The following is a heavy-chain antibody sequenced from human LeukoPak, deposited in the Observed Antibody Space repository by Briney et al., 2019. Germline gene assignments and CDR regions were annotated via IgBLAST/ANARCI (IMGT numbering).Heavy chain of an antibody. CDR1: GGSISSGSYY. V-gene: IGHV4-61*02. D-gene: IGHD3-22*01. CDR3: AGGAQWFLVEY. Sequence: SETLSLTCTVSGGSISSGSYYWSWIRQPAGKELEWIGRIYSSGSTNYSPSLKSRVTISVDTSKNQFSLKLSSVTAADTAVYYCAGGAQWFLVEYWGQGTLVTVSS. J-gene: IGHJ4*02. CDR2: IYSSGST.